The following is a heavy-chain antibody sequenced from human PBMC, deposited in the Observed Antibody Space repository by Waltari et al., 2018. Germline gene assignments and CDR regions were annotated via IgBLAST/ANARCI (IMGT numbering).Heavy chain of an antibody. CDR1: GCIFSNYA. V-gene: IGHV7-4-1*02. D-gene: IGHD5-18*01. CDR2: INTNTGNP. CDR3: AKGIQLWGRGSWYFDD. Sequence: QVQLVQSGSELQKPGASVKVSCKASGCIFSNYAMNWVRQAPGQGLEWMGWINTNTGNPTYAQGFTGRFVFSLDTSVSTAYLQISSLKAEDTSVYYCAKGIQLWGRGSWYFDDWGQGTLVTVSS. J-gene: IGHJ4*02.